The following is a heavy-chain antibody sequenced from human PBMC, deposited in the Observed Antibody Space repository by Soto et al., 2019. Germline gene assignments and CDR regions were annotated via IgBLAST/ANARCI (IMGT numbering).Heavy chain of an antibody. Sequence: GGSLRLSCAASGFTFSSYAMSWVRQAPGKGLEWVSAISGSGGSTYYADSVKGRFTISRDNSKNTLYLQMNSLRAEDTAVYYCARRDYDFWSGYPYYYMDVWGKGTTVTVSS. J-gene: IGHJ6*03. CDR3: ARRDYDFWSGYPYYYMDV. CDR2: ISGSGGST. D-gene: IGHD3-3*01. V-gene: IGHV3-23*01. CDR1: GFTFSSYA.